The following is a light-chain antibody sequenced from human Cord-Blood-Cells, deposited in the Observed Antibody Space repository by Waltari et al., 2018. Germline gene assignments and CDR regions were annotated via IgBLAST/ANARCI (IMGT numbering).Light chain of an antibody. Sequence: SYELTQPPSVSVSPGQTARITCSGDALPKQYAYWYQQKPGQAPVLVIYKDSERPSGIPERCSGSSSGTTVTLTISGVQAEDEADYYCQLADSSGTYPVVFGGGTKLTVL. CDR1: ALPKQY. J-gene: IGLJ2*01. CDR2: KDS. V-gene: IGLV3-25*02. CDR3: QLADSSGTYPVV.